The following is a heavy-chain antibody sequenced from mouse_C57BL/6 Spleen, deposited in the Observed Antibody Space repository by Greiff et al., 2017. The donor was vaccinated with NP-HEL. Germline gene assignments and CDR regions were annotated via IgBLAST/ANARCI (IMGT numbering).Heavy chain of an antibody. CDR1: GYTFTDYE. D-gene: IGHD2-4*01. J-gene: IGHJ3*01. Sequence: QVQLKESGAELVRPGASVTLSCKASGYTFTDYEMHWVKQTPVHGLEWIGAIDPETGGTAYNQKFKGKAILTADKSSSTAYMELRSLTSEDSAVYYSTRWGLRRFAYWGQGTLVTVSA. CDR3: TRWGLRRFAY. V-gene: IGHV1-15*01. CDR2: IDPETGGT.